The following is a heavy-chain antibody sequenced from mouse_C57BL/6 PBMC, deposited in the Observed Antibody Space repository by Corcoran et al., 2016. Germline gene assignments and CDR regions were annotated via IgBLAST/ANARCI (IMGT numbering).Heavy chain of an antibody. CDR2: ISYDGSN. D-gene: IGHD2-5*01. CDR3: ARGPPWYSNYYFDY. V-gene: IGHV3-6*01. J-gene: IGHJ2*01. CDR1: GYSITSGYY. Sequence: DVQLQESGPGLVKPSQSLSLTCSVTGYSITSGYYWNWIRQFPGNKLEWMGYISYDGSNNYNPSLKNRISITRDTSKNQFFLKLNSVTTEDTATYYCARGPPWYSNYYFDYWGQGTTLTVSS.